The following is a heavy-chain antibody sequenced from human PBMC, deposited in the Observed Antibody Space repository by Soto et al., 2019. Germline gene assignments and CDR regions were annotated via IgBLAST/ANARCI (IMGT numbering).Heavy chain of an antibody. Sequence: QVELVESGGGVVQRGGSLRLSCAASGFDFTTSVMHWVRQAPGKGLEWVAVILDDGDTKYYVDSVKGRFTISRDNPKKMVYLEMSSLTEEDTAVYSGAKDLEGLSQLWLGVLDYWGQGILVTISS. CDR1: GFDFTTSV. CDR2: ILDDGDTK. J-gene: IGHJ4*02. V-gene: IGHV3-30*18. CDR3: AKDLEGLSQLWLGVLDY. D-gene: IGHD5-18*01.